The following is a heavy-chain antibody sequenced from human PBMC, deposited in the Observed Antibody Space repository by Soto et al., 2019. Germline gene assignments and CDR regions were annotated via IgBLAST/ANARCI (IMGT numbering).Heavy chain of an antibody. Sequence: ESGGGVVQPGRSLRLSCAASGFTFSNHGMHWVRQAPGKGLEWVARIYYDGSHEYYADSVKGRFAISRDSSKNTLYLQMNSLRAEDTAVYYCARGSGSGIFYQLDYWGQGTLVTVSS. J-gene: IGHJ4*02. CDR2: IYYDGSHE. CDR3: ARGSGSGIFYQLDY. V-gene: IGHV3-33*01. CDR1: GFTFSNHG. D-gene: IGHD1-26*01.